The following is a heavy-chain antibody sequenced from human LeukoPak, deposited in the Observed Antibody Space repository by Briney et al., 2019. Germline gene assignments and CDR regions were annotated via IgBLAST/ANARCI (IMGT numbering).Heavy chain of an antibody. CDR1: GYAFTGYY. V-gene: IGHV1-2*02. Sequence: ASVKVSCNASGYAFTGYYLHWVRQAPGQGLEWMGWINPNSGGTNYAQKFQGRVTMTRDTSISTAYMELSRLRSDDTAVYCCARDRRLFVRRHPGRTNWFDPWGQGTLVTVSS. CDR2: INPNSGGT. J-gene: IGHJ5*02. D-gene: IGHD1-26*01. CDR3: ARDRRLFVRRHPGRTNWFDP.